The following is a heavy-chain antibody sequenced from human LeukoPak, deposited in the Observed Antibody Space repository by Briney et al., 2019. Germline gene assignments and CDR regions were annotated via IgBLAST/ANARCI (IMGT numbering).Heavy chain of an antibody. CDR3: AAQDSSGWGFDY. D-gene: IGHD3-22*01. CDR1: GYTLTELS. CDR2: FDPEDGET. Sequence: ASVKGSCKVSGYTLTELSMHWVRQAPGKGLEWMGGFDPEDGETIYAQKFQGRVTMTEDTSTDTAYMELSSLRSEDTAVYYCAAQDSSGWGFDYWGQGTLVTVSS. J-gene: IGHJ4*02. V-gene: IGHV1-24*01.